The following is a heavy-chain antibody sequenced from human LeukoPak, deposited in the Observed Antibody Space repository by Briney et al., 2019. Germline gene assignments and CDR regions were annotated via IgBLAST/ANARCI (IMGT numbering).Heavy chain of an antibody. J-gene: IGHJ4*01. CDR1: TFYFTDYA. D-gene: IGHD2-21*02. CDR3: ARGSTSTAPGWVY. CDR2: VSGNGDTK. V-gene: IGHV3-23*01. Sequence: HTGGSLRLSCAVSTFYFTDYAMSWARQAPGKGLEWLSAVSGNGDTKDYVDSVKGRFTISRDNSRNAVHLQIDNLRTEDTAVYYCARGSTSTAPGWVYWGHGTPVTVSS.